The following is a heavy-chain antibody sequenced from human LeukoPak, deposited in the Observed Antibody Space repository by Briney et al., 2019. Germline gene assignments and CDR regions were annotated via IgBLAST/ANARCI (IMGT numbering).Heavy chain of an antibody. CDR2: INWNGGST. CDR3: ARSGTGGRSPPY. V-gene: IGHV3-20*04. D-gene: IGHD1-1*01. J-gene: IGHJ4*02. Sequence: GGSLRLSCTASGFTFDDYGMSWVRQAPGKGLEWVSGINWNGGSTGYADSVKGRFAISRDNAKNSLYLQMNSLRAEDTALYYCARSGTGGRSPPYWGQGTLVTVSS. CDR1: GFTFDDYG.